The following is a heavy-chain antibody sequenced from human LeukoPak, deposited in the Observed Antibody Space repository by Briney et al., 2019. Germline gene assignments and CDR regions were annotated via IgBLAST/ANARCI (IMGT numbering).Heavy chain of an antibody. Sequence: SETLSLTCTVSGGSISSYYWSWIRQPPGKGLEWIGYIYYSGSTDYNPSFKSRVTMSVDTSKNQFSLKLSSVTAADTAVYYCARLDCSSASCHAMIWGQGILVTVSS. CDR1: GGSISSYY. J-gene: IGHJ4*02. D-gene: IGHD2-2*01. CDR3: ARLDCSSASCHAMI. CDR2: IYYSGST. V-gene: IGHV4-59*08.